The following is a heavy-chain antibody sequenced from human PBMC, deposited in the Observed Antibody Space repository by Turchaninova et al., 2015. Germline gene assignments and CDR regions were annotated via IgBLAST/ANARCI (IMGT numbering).Heavy chain of an antibody. V-gene: IGHV3-74*01. CDR1: GFAFRAGW. Sequence: EVQLVESGGDLVPTGKSLRIPWAASGFAFRAGWRHWVPQVPGKGLVWFSRINRDGRATNYADSVKGRFTISRDNAKNTVYLQMNSLRAEDTAIYYCTKDLHIAAVDYWGQGTLVTVSS. D-gene: IGHD6-13*01. J-gene: IGHJ4*02. CDR2: INRDGRAT. CDR3: TKDLHIAAVDY.